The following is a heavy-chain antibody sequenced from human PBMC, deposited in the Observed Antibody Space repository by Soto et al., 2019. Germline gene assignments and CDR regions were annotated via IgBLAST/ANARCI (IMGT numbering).Heavy chain of an antibody. CDR2: MNPNSGNT. J-gene: IGHJ4*01. CDR3: ARALQWLVTIP. V-gene: IGHV1-8*01. Sequence: GASLKVSCKASGYTFTSYDINWVRQATGQGLEWMGWMNPNSGNTGYAQKFQGRVTMTRNTSISTAYMELSSLRSEDTAVYYCARALQWLVTIPWGDGTRVAASS. D-gene: IGHD6-19*01. CDR1: GYTFTSYD.